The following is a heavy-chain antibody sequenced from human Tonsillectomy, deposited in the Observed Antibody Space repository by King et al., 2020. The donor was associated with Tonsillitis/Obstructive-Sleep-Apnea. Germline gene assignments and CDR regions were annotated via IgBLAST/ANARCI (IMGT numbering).Heavy chain of an antibody. D-gene: IGHD6-6*01. CDR2: INSDGSST. CDR1: GFSSSSYW. J-gene: IGHJ4*02. Sequence: VQLVESGGGLVQPGGSLRLSCAASGFSSSSYWMHWVRQVPGKGLVWVSRINSDGSSTAYADSVKGRFTISRDNAKNTLYLQMNSLRADDTAVYYCARVAGQLAPFDYWGQGTLVTVSS. V-gene: IGHV3-74*01. CDR3: ARVAGQLAPFDY.